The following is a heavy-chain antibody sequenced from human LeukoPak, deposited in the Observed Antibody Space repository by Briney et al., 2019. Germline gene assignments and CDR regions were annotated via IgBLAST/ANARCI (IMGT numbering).Heavy chain of an antibody. J-gene: IGHJ5*02. V-gene: IGHV1-2*02. CDR3: ERDPDYYDSSGYYGFDP. CDR1: GYTFTGYY. D-gene: IGHD3-22*01. Sequence: ASVKVSCKASGYTFTGYYMHWVRQAPGQGLEWMGWINPNSGGTNYAQKFQGRVTMTRDTSISTAYMELSRLRSDDTAVYYCERDPDYYDSSGYYGFDPWGQGTLVTVSS. CDR2: INPNSGGT.